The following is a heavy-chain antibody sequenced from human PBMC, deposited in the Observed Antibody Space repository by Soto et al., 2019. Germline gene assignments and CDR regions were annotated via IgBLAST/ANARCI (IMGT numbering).Heavy chain of an antibody. Sequence: ASVKVSCKASGYTFTSYAMHWVRQAPGQRLEWMGWINAGNGNTKYSQKFQGRVTITRDTSASTAYMELSSLRSEDTAVYYCARAPLWLLNFDYWDQGTLVTVSS. CDR2: INAGNGNT. J-gene: IGHJ4*02. D-gene: IGHD2-15*01. CDR3: ARAPLWLLNFDY. CDR1: GYTFTSYA. V-gene: IGHV1-3*01.